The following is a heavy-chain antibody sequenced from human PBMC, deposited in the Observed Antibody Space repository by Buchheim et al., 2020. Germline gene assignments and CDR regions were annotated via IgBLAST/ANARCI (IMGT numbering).Heavy chain of an antibody. CDR1: GFTFSSYG. V-gene: IGHV3-33*01. CDR2: IWYDGSNK. Sequence: QVQLVESGGGVVQPGRSLRLSCAASGFTFSSYGMHWVRQAPGKGLEWVAVIWYDGSNKYYADSVKGRFTISRDNSKNTLYLQMNSLRADDTAVYYCAGDWRSYYGSESYAFDYWGQGTL. D-gene: IGHD3-10*01. J-gene: IGHJ4*02. CDR3: AGDWRSYYGSESYAFDY.